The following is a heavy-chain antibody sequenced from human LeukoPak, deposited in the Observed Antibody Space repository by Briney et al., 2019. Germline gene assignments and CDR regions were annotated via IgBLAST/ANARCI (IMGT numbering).Heavy chain of an antibody. Sequence: PSETLSLTCAVSGGSISSSNWRSWVRQPPGKGLEWIGEIYHSGSTNYNPSLKSRVTISVDKSKNQFSLKLSSVTAADTAVYYCARDEQQYNYYDSSGYFQHWGQGTLVTVSS. CDR1: GGSISSSNW. D-gene: IGHD3-22*01. J-gene: IGHJ1*01. V-gene: IGHV4-4*02. CDR3: ARDEQQYNYYDSSGYFQH. CDR2: IYHSGST.